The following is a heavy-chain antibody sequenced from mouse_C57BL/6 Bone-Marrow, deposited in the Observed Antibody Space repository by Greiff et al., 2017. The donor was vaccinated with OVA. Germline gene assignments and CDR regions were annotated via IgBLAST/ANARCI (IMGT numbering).Heavy chain of an antibody. CDR3: ASGPYYYGSSSWFAY. CDR1: GYSITSGYY. CDR2: ISYDGSN. V-gene: IGHV3-6*01. J-gene: IGHJ3*01. Sequence: EVQLQQSGPGLVKPSQSLSLTCSVTGYSITSGYYWTWIRQFPGNKLEWMGYISYDGSNNYNPSLKNRISITRDTSKNQFFLKLNSVTTEDTATYYCASGPYYYGSSSWFAYWGQGTLVTVSA. D-gene: IGHD1-1*01.